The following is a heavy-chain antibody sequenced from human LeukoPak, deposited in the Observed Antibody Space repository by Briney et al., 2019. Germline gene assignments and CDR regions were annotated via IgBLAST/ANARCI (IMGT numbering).Heavy chain of an antibody. CDR2: INHSGST. Sequence: PSETLSLTCAVYGGSFSGYYWSWMRQPPGKGLEWIGEINHSGSTNYNPSLKSRVTISVDTSKNQFSLKLSSVTAADTAVYYCARARSGSYRDRRFDPWGQGTLVTVSS. D-gene: IGHD1-26*01. CDR3: ARARSGSYRDRRFDP. CDR1: GGSFSGYY. J-gene: IGHJ5*02. V-gene: IGHV4-34*01.